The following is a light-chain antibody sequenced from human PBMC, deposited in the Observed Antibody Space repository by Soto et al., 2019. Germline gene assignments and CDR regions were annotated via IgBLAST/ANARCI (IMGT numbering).Light chain of an antibody. CDR2: DAS. V-gene: IGKV3-20*01. Sequence: IVLTQSPGTLSLSPGERATLSCRASQSVPKSYLAWYQQRPGQAPRLLIYDASNRATGIPDRFSGSESGTVFTLTISRLEPEDFAVYYCHQYAWSPLTFGQGTRLEIK. CDR1: QSVPKSY. J-gene: IGKJ5*01. CDR3: HQYAWSPLT.